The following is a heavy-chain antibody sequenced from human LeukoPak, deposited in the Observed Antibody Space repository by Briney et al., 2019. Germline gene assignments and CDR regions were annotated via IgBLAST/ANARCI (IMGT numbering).Heavy chain of an antibody. D-gene: IGHD6-13*01. CDR3: ARDTGIAAAVWFDP. CDR2: IYYSGST. J-gene: IGHJ5*02. V-gene: IGHV4-61*01. Sequence: SETLSLTCTVSGGSVSSGSYYWSWIRQPPGKGLEWIGYIYYSGSTNYNTSLKSRVTISVDTSKNQFSLKLSSVTAADTAVYYCARDTGIAAAVWFDPWGQGTLVTVSS. CDR1: GGSVSSGSYY.